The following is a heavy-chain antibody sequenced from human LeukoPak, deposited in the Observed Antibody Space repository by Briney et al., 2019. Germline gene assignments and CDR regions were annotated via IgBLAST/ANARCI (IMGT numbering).Heavy chain of an antibody. V-gene: IGHV1-18*01. Sequence: ASVKVSCKASGYTFTSYSTSWARQAPGQGLEWMGWISAYNGNTIYAQKVKGRVTMTTDTSTSTAYMELRSLKSDDTAVYYCARASYCSGGSCYSDYWGQGTLVTVSS. D-gene: IGHD2-15*01. CDR1: GYTFTSYS. J-gene: IGHJ4*02. CDR2: ISAYNGNT. CDR3: ARASYCSGGSCYSDY.